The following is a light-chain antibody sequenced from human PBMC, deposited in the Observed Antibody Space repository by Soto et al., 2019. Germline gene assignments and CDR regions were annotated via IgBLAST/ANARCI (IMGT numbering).Light chain of an antibody. Sequence: EIVLTQFPGTMSLSPGERATLSCRASQSVTSSYLAWYQQKPGQAPRLLIYAAYSRATGIPDRFSGSGSGTDFTLTISRLEPEDFAMYYCQQHGISRVRTFGQGTKVEVK. V-gene: IGKV3-20*01. CDR2: AAY. CDR1: QSVTSSY. CDR3: QQHGISRVRT. J-gene: IGKJ1*01.